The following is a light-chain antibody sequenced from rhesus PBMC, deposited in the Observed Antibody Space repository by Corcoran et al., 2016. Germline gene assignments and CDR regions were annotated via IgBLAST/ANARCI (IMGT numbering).Light chain of an antibody. J-gene: IGKJ4*01. Sequence: DIQMTQSPSSLSASVGDTVTITCRASQSISSWLDWYQQKPGKAPKLLIYKASSLQSGVPSRFSGSGSGTDFPLPISSLQPDDFATYYCLQYSSSPLTFGGGTKVELK. CDR3: LQYSSSPLT. CDR1: QSISSW. CDR2: KAS. V-gene: IGKV1-22*01.